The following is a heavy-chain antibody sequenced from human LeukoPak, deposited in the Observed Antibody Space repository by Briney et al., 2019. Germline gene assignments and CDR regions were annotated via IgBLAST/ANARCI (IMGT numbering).Heavy chain of an antibody. CDR1: GYSISSGYY. CDR3: AKSRPRGSGWYWFDP. V-gene: IGHV4-38-2*02. D-gene: IGHD6-19*01. J-gene: IGHJ5*02. Sequence: SETLSLTCTVSGYSISSGYYWGWIRQPPGKGLEWIGSIYHSGSTYYNPSLKSRVTMSVDTSKNQFSLKLSSVTAADTAVYYCAKSRPRGSGWYWFDPWGQGTLVTVSS. CDR2: IYHSGST.